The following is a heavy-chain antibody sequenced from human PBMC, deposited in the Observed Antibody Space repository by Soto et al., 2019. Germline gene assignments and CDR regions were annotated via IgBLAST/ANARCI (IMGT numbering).Heavy chain of an antibody. J-gene: IGHJ6*02. CDR3: ARLLVYCSSTSCRPHYYFGMDV. D-gene: IGHD2-2*01. V-gene: IGHV4-30-4*01. CDR2: IYYSGST. CDR1: GGSISSGDYY. Sequence: PSETLSLTCTVSGGSISSGDYYWSWIRQPPGKGLEWIGYIYYSGSTYYNPSLKSRVTISVDTSKNQFSLNLSSVTAADTAVYYCARLLVYCSSTSCRPHYYFGMDVWGQGTPVTLS.